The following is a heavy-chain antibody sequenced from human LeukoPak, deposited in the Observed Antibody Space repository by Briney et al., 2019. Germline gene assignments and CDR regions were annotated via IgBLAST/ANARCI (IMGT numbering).Heavy chain of an antibody. CDR1: GGSISSYY. CDR3: ARDVGYCSSTSCRDY. CDR2: IYYSGST. Sequence: SETLSLTCTVSGGSISSYYWSWIRQPPGKGLEWIGCIYYSGSTNYNPSLKSRVTISVDTSKNQFSLKLSSVTAADTAVYYCARDVGYCSSTSCRDYWGQGTLVTVSS. D-gene: IGHD2-2*03. V-gene: IGHV4-59*01. J-gene: IGHJ4*02.